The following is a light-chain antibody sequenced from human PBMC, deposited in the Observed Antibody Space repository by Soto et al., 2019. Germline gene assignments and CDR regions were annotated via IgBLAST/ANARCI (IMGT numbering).Light chain of an antibody. CDR3: SSYTTTSTYV. CDR2: EVT. CDR1: SSDVGTYDY. V-gene: IGLV2-14*01. J-gene: IGLJ1*01. Sequence: QSALTQPASVSGSLGQSITISCTGTSSDVGTYDYVSWYQQHPGKAPKLMIYEVTNRPSGVSNRFSGSKSGNTASLTISGLQAEDVADYYCSSYTTTSTYVFGTGTKLTVL.